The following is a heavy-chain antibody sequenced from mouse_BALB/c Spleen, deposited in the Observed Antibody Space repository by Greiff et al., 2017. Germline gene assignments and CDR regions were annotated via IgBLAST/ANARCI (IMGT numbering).Heavy chain of an antibody. CDR2: IYPGDGDT. D-gene: IGHD1-1*01. CDR3: ARGITTVTDYFDY. J-gene: IGHJ2*01. CDR1: GYAFSSYW. V-gene: IGHV1-80*01. Sequence: QVQLQQSGAELVRPGSSVKISCKASGYAFSSYWMNWVKQRPGQGLEWIGQIYPGDGDTNYNGKFKGKATLTADKSSSTAYMQLSSLTSEDSAVYFGARGITTVTDYFDYWGQGTTLTVSS.